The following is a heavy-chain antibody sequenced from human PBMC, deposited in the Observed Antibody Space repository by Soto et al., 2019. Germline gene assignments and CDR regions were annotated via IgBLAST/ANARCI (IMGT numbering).Heavy chain of an antibody. V-gene: IGHV1-8*01. CDR1: GYTFTTYE. D-gene: IGHD3-10*01. CDR3: TRLGGKLFGDHGMDV. CDR2: MSPSSGNT. J-gene: IGHJ6*02. Sequence: QVQLVQSGAEVKKPGASVKVSCKASGYTFTTYEINWVRQVPGQGLEWMGWMSPSSGNTRYGDQFRCRVTMTSNTSMTTAYRELSSLRSEDTAVYYCTRLGGKLFGDHGMDVWGQGTTVTVSS.